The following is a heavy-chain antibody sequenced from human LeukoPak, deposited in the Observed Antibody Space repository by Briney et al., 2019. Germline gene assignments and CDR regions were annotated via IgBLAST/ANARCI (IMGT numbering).Heavy chain of an antibody. CDR3: ARDPGDYYDSSGYYYLDY. J-gene: IGHJ4*02. V-gene: IGHV3-7*01. CDR2: IKQDGSEK. CDR1: GFTFSSYW. D-gene: IGHD3-22*01. Sequence: PGGCLRLSCAASGFTFSSYWMSWVRQARGKGLEWVANIKQDGSEKYYVDSVKGRFTISRDNAKNSLYLQMNSLRAEDTAVYYCARDPGDYYDSSGYYYLDYWGQGTLVTVSS.